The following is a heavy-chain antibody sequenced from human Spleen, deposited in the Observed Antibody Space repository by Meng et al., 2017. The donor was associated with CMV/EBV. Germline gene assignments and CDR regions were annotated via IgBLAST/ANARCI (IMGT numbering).Heavy chain of an antibody. CDR1: GCTFSSYA. CDR3: ARDASSSYGYYYYGMDV. Sequence: SVKVSCKASGCTFSSYAISWVRQAPGQGLEWMGGIIPILGIANYAQKFQGRVTITADKSTSTAYMELSSLRSEDTAVYYCARDASSSYGYYYYGMDVWGQGTTVTVSS. D-gene: IGHD6-6*01. J-gene: IGHJ6*02. V-gene: IGHV1-69*10. CDR2: IIPILGIA.